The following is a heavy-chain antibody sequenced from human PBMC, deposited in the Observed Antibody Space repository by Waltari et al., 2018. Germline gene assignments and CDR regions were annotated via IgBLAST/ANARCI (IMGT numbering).Heavy chain of an antibody. CDR1: GGSFSGYY. V-gene: IGHV4-34*01. Sequence: QVQLQQWGEGLLKPSETLSLTCAVYGGSFSGYYWSWIRQPPGKGLEWIGEINHSGSTNYNPSLKSRVTISVDTSKNQFFLKLSSVTAAETAVYYCARRHGGDDAFDIWGQGTMVTVSS. J-gene: IGHJ3*02. CDR2: INHSGST. D-gene: IGHD3-10*01. CDR3: ARRHGGDDAFDI.